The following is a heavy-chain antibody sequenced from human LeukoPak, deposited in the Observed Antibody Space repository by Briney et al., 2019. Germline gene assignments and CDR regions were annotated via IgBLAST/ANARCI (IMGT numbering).Heavy chain of an antibody. V-gene: IGHV3-48*04. Sequence: GGSLRLSCAASGFSFSTYSMNWVRQAPGKGLEWVSYIVGSSSTIYYADSVKGRFTISRDNAKNSLYLQMDSLRAEDTAVYYCATDSPETAAFDYWGQGALVTVSS. CDR3: ATDSPETAAFDY. CDR1: GFSFSTYS. D-gene: IGHD1-1*01. CDR2: IVGSSSTI. J-gene: IGHJ4*02.